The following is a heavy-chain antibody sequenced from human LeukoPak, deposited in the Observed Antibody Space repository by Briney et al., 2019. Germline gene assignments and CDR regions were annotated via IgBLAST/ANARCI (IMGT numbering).Heavy chain of an antibody. Sequence: VGSLRLSCAASGFTFSSYWMHWVRQAPGKGLVCLSRINSDGSGTIYADSVQGRFTISRDNAKNTLYLQMNSLRAEDTAVYYCACDRDYYDSSGYYNYWGQGTLVTVSS. CDR2: INSDGSGT. CDR3: ACDRDYYDSSGYYNY. V-gene: IGHV3-74*01. J-gene: IGHJ4*02. D-gene: IGHD3-22*01. CDR1: GFTFSSYW.